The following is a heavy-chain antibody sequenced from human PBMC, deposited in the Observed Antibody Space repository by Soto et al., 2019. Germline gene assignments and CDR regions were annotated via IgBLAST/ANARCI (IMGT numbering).Heavy chain of an antibody. Sequence: SVKVSCKASGGTFSSYAISWVRQAPGQGLEWMGRIIPSRGVATYAQKFQGRVTMTRDTSTSTVFMELSSLRSADTAVYYCARGGHIAVVTASFDYWGQGTLVTVSS. V-gene: IGHV1-69*04. CDR1: GGTFSSYA. J-gene: IGHJ4*02. CDR3: ARGGHIAVVTASFDY. D-gene: IGHD2-21*02. CDR2: IIPSRGVA.